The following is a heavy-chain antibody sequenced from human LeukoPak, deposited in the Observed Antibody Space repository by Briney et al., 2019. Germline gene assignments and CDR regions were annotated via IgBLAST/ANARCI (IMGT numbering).Heavy chain of an antibody. J-gene: IGHJ4*02. CDR1: GFTFSNYA. D-gene: IGHD2-15*01. Sequence: PGGSLRLSCAGSGFTFSNYAMSWVRQAPGKGLGWVSAITSSGGDTFHADSVRGRFTISRDNSKNTLYLQMNSLRAEDTAVYYCAKGSANARPYYFDYWGQGTLVTVSS. V-gene: IGHV3-23*01. CDR3: AKGSANARPYYFDY. CDR2: ITSSGGDT.